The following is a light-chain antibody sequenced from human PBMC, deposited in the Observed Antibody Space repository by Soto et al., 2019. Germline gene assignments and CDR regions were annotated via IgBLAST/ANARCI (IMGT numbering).Light chain of an antibody. J-gene: IGLJ2*01. CDR3: SSYASSNNLV. CDR2: EVS. CDR1: SSDVGGYNY. Sequence: QSALTQPPSASGSPGQSVTISCTGTSSDVGGYNYVSWYQQHPGKAPKLMIYEVSKRPSGVPDRFSGSKSGNTASLTVSWLQAADEADYYCSSYASSNNLVFGGGTKLTVL. V-gene: IGLV2-8*01.